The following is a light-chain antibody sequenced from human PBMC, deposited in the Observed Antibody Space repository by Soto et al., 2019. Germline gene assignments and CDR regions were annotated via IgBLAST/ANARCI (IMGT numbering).Light chain of an antibody. CDR1: QSVSSY. Sequence: EIVLTQSAATLSLSPGERATLSCRASQSVSSYLAWYQQKPGQAPRLLIYDASNKATGIPARFSGSGSGTDFTPTISSLEPDAFAVYYCQQRSNWPLGTFGPGTKVDIK. J-gene: IGKJ3*01. V-gene: IGKV3-11*01. CDR3: QQRSNWPLGT. CDR2: DAS.